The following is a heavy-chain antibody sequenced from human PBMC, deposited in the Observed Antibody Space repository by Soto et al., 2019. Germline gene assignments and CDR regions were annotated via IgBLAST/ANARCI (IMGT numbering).Heavy chain of an antibody. Sequence: GGSLSLSYVGSGCTFSTYSVNWVRQAPGKGLEWVSSISSRSDIYYADSVKGRFTISRDNAKNSVSLQMNSLRAEDTAVYYCAREYTAWPLAYGLDVWGQGTTVTVSS. J-gene: IGHJ6*02. V-gene: IGHV3-21*01. CDR3: AREYTAWPLAYGLDV. CDR2: ISSRSDI. CDR1: GCTFSTYS. D-gene: IGHD2-2*02.